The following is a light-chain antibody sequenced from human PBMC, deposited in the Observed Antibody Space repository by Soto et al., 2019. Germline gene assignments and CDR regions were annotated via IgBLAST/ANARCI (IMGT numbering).Light chain of an antibody. V-gene: IGLV2-14*01. CDR2: DVS. CDR3: SSYTSSSTLEGV. J-gene: IGLJ1*01. CDR1: SSDVGGYNY. Sequence: QSALSQPASVSGSPGQSITISCTGTSSDVGGYNYVSWYQQHPGKAPKLMIYDVSNRPSGVSNRFSGSKSGNTASLTISRLQAEDEADYYCSSYTSSSTLEGVFGTGTNLTVL.